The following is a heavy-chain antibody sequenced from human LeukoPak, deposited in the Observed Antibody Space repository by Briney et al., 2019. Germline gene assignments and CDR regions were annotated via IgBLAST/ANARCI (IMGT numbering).Heavy chain of an antibody. J-gene: IGHJ4*02. CDR3: ARTARYGSLQFDY. CDR1: GGSISSYY. D-gene: IGHD1-1*01. Sequence: SETLSLTCTVSGGSISSYYWTWIRQPPGKGLEWIGYIYYSGNTNYHPSLKSRVPISVDTSKNQFSLKLSSVTAADTAVYYCARTARYGSLQFDYWGQGTLVTVSS. V-gene: IGHV4-59*08. CDR2: IYYSGNT.